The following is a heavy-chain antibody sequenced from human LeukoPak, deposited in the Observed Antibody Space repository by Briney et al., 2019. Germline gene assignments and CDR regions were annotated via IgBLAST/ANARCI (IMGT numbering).Heavy chain of an antibody. D-gene: IGHD4-17*01. V-gene: IGHV1-2*02. CDR3: ARGPATTGVNWSDP. J-gene: IGHJ5*02. CDR2: INPNSGGT. Sequence: ASVKVSCKASGYTFTGYYMHWVRQAPGQGLEWMGWINPNSGGTNYAQKFQGRVTMTRDTSISTAYMELSRLRSDDTAVYYCARGPATTGVNWSDPWGQGTLVTVSS. CDR1: GYTFTGYY.